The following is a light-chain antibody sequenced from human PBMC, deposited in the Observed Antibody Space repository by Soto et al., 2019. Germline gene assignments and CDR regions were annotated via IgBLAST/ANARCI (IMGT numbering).Light chain of an antibody. V-gene: IGKV1-5*01. CDR1: QSISSL. CDR3: QQYMSYS. J-gene: IGKJ1*01. CDR2: DAF. Sequence: DIQMTQSPSNLSASVGDRVTITCRDSQSISSLLAWYQQKPGKAPKLLIYDAFSLESGVPSRFSGSGSGTEFTLTISRLQPDDFATYYCQQYMSYSFGQGTKVDI.